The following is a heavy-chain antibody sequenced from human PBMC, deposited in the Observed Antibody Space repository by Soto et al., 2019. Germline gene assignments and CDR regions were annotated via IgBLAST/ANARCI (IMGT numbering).Heavy chain of an antibody. CDR1: GGSFSGYY. V-gene: IGHV4-34*01. Sequence: SETLSLTCAVYGGSFSGYYWSWIRQPPGKGLEWIGEINHSGSTNYNPSLKSRVTISVDTSKNQFSLKLSSVTAADTAVYYCARGAKYFFGRSCFDYWGQGTLVTVSS. CDR3: ARGAKYFFGRSCFDY. CDR2: INHSGST. J-gene: IGHJ4*02. D-gene: IGHD2-15*01.